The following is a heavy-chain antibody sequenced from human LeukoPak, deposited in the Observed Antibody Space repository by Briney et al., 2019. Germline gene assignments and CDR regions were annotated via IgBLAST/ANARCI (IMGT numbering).Heavy chain of an antibody. CDR1: GFTFSSYS. CDR2: ISSSSSYI. J-gene: IGHJ3*02. CDR3: ARDKPGEYSSGWPDAFDI. Sequence: GGSLRLSCAASGFTFSSYSMNWVRQAPGKGLEWVSSISSSSSYIYYADSVKGRFTISRDNAKNSLYLQMNSLRAEDTAVYYRARDKPGEYSSGWPDAFDIWGQGTMVTVSS. V-gene: IGHV3-21*01. D-gene: IGHD6-19*01.